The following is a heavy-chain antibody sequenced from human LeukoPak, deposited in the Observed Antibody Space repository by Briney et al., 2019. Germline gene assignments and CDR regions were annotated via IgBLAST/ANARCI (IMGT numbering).Heavy chain of an antibody. V-gene: IGHV4-61*02. CDR3: ARVEKYTSSGPTDP. D-gene: IGHD6-13*01. CDR1: GVSISSGNYY. CDR2: IYTSGTT. J-gene: IGHJ5*02. Sequence: SETLSLTCTVSGVSISSGNYYYSWIRQPAGKGLEWLGRIYTSGTTDYNPSLKSRVTISVDTSKNQVSLKLSSVTAADTAVYYCARVEKYTSSGPTDPWGQGTLVTVSS.